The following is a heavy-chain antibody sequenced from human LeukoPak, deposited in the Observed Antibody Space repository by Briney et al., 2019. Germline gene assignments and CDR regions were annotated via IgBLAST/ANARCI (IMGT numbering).Heavy chain of an antibody. CDR1: GFIFSDHY. J-gene: IGHJ3*02. V-gene: IGHV3-23*01. Sequence: GGSLRLSCAASGFIFSDHYMDWVRQAPGKGLEWVSAISGSGGRTNSADSVKGRFTISRDNSKNTLYLQMNSLRAEDTAVYYCAKVLWFGELSLDAFDIWGQGTKVTVSS. CDR3: AKVLWFGELSLDAFDI. D-gene: IGHD3-10*01. CDR2: ISGSGGRT.